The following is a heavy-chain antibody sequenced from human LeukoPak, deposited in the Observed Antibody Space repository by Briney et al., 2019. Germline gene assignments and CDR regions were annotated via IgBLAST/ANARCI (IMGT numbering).Heavy chain of an antibody. CDR2: INPSGTT. V-gene: IGHV4-34*01. Sequence: SETLSLTCAVYGGSFSDYYWSWISQPPGKRLEWIGEINPSGTTIYDPSLNSRVNISVDTSKRQFSLTLSPVTAADTALYYCASSAGYYPFHYWGQGTLVTVSS. D-gene: IGHD3-10*01. CDR1: GGSFSDYY. CDR3: ASSAGYYPFHY. J-gene: IGHJ4*02.